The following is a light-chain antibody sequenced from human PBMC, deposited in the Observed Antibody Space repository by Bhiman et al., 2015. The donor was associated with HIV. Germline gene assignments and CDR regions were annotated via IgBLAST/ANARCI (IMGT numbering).Light chain of an antibody. CDR2: DVT. CDR3: SSYASSGPSHVI. V-gene: IGLV2-14*03. CDR1: SSDIGGSDS. J-gene: IGLJ2*01. Sequence: QSALTQPASVSGSPGQSITISCSGTSSDIGGSDSVSWYQHHPGKAPKLIIYDVTQRPSGVSHRFSGSKSGDTASLTISELQAEDEADYYCSSYASSGPSHVIFGGGTRLTVL.